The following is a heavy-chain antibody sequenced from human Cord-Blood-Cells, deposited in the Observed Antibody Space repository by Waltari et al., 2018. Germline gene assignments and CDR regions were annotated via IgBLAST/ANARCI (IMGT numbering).Heavy chain of an antibody. Sequence: QVQLVQSGAEVKKPGASVKFSCKVSGYTLTELSMHWVRQAPGKGLEWMGGFEHEDGEKIYANKFKGRVPMTEDTSTDTAYMELSSLRSEATAVYYCATELGGSGSFDYWGQGTLVTVSS. CDR3: ATELGGSGSFDY. D-gene: IGHD1-26*01. V-gene: IGHV1-24*01. J-gene: IGHJ4*02. CDR1: GYTLTELS. CDR2: FEHEDGEK.